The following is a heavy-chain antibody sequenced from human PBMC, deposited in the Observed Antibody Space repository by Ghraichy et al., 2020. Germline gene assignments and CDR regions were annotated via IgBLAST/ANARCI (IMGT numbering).Heavy chain of an antibody. CDR3: ARERFTGGNSPKDY. J-gene: IGHJ4*02. CDR2: ISAYTGNT. D-gene: IGHD2-8*02. CDR1: GYTFSNNG. V-gene: IGHV1-18*01. Sequence: ASVKVSCKASGYTFSNNGISWVRQAPGQGLEWMGRISAYTGNTNYAQAFKGRVTLTTDTSTTTAYMELRSLTSDDTAVYYCARERFTGGNSPKDYWGRGTRVTVPS.